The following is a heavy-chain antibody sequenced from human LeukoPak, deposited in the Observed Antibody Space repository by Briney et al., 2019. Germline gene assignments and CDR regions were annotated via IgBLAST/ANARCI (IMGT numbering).Heavy chain of an antibody. D-gene: IGHD3-22*01. CDR2: IKQDGSEK. V-gene: IGHV3-7*01. J-gene: IGHJ4*02. Sequence: GGSLRLSCAASGFTFSSYWMSWVRQAPGKGLEWVANIKQDGSEKYYVDSVRGRFTISRDNAKNSLYLQMNSLRAEDTAVYHCARADDSSGYYYNFDHWGQGTLVTVSS. CDR1: GFTFSSYW. CDR3: ARADDSSGYYYNFDH.